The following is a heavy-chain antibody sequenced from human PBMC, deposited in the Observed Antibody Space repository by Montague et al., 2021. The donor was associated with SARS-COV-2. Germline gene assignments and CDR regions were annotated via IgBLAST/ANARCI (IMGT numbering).Heavy chain of an antibody. Sequence: SETLSLTCTVSGGSISSSSYYWGWIRQPPGKGLEWIGSIYYSGSTYYNPSLKSRVTISVDTSKNQFSLKLSSVTAADTAVYYCARQVAGGYILTGHSVGTWFDPWGQGTLVTVSS. CDR2: IYYSGST. J-gene: IGHJ5*02. CDR3: ARQVAGGYILTGHSVGTWFDP. V-gene: IGHV4-39*01. CDR1: GGSISSSSYY. D-gene: IGHD3-9*01.